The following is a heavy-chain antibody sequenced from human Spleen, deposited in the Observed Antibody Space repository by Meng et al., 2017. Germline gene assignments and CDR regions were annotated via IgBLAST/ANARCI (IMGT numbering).Heavy chain of an antibody. CDR2: ISAYNGHT. J-gene: IGHJ4*02. CDR3: AREGYPVSYFDF. CDR1: GYSFNGYG. V-gene: IGHV1-18*01. Sequence: ASVKVSCKASGYSFNGYGISWVRQAPGQGLEWMGWISAYNGHTDYAQNLQGRVTMTTDTSTSTAYMELRSLRSDDTAMYYCAREGYPVSYFDFWGQGTLVTVSS. D-gene: IGHD2-15*01.